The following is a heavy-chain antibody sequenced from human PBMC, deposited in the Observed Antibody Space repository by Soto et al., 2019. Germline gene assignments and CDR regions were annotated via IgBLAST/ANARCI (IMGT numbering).Heavy chain of an antibody. Sequence: WTWIRQSPGKGLEWIGYIYYRGSTYYNPSLESRVAISLDTSRSQFSLTLHSVTAADTAIYYCARDRHNNFFDPWGQGTLVPVSS. V-gene: IGHV4-31*02. D-gene: IGHD6-6*01. CDR3: ARDRHNNFFDP. CDR2: IYYRGST. J-gene: IGHJ5*02.